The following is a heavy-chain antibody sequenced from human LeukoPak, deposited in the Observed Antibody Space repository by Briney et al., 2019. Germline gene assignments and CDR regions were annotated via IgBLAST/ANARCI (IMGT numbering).Heavy chain of an antibody. CDR3: ARGARFLEWSTDY. D-gene: IGHD3-3*01. V-gene: IGHV4-30-4*01. J-gene: IGHJ4*02. CDR2: IYYSGST. CDR1: GGSISSGDYY. Sequence: SETLSLTCTVSGGSISSGDYYWRWIRQPPGKGLEWIGYIYYSGSTYYNPSLKSRVTISVDTSKNQFSLKLSSVTAADTAVYYCARGARFLEWSTDYWGQGTLVTVSS.